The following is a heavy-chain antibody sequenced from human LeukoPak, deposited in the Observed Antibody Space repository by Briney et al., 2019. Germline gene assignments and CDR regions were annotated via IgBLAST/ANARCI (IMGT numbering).Heavy chain of an antibody. J-gene: IGHJ4*02. CDR1: GGSIYSGGYY. CDR2: IYYTGST. CDR3: ARNADGSGNLLPFYFDY. V-gene: IGHV4-31*03. D-gene: IGHD3-10*01. Sequence: SQTLSLTCTVSGGSIYSGGYYWSWIRQHPGKGLEWIGYIYYTGSTYYNPSLKSRVAISVDTSKDQFSLILSSVSAADTAVYYCARNADGSGNLLPFYFDYWGPGTLVTVSS.